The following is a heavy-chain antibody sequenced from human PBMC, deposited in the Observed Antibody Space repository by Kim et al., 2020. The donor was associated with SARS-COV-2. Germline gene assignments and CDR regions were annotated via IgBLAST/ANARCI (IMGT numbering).Heavy chain of an antibody. CDR3: ARDYSSSSAYYYGMDV. V-gene: IGHV3-48*02. Sequence: GGSLRLSCAASGFTFSSYSMNWVRQAPGKGLEWVSYISSSSSTIYYADSVKGRFTISRDNAKNSLYLQMNSLRDEDTAVYYCARDYSSSSAYYYGMDVWGQGTTVTVSS. CDR1: GFTFSSYS. D-gene: IGHD6-6*01. J-gene: IGHJ6*02. CDR2: ISSSSSTI.